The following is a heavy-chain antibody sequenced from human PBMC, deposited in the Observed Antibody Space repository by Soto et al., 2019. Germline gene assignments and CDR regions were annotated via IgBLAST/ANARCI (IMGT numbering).Heavy chain of an antibody. CDR1: GYTFTSNG. J-gene: IGHJ6*02. D-gene: IGHD4-17*01. V-gene: IGHV1-18*01. Sequence: ASVKVSCKASGYTFTSNGISWVRQAPGQGLEWMGWISAYNGNTNYAQKLQGRVTMTTDTSTSTAYMELRSLRSDDTAVYYCARGSGDYLSDYYYYGMDVWGQGTTVTVSS. CDR2: ISAYNGNT. CDR3: ARGSGDYLSDYYYYGMDV.